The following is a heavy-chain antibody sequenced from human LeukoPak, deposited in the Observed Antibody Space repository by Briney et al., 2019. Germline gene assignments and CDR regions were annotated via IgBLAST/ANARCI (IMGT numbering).Heavy chain of an antibody. J-gene: IGHJ4*02. CDR2: VDPEDGET. CDR3: ATDLYERWELPLPSDY. Sequence: ASVKLSCKASGYTFTDYYMHWVQQAPGKGLEWMGLVDPEDGETIYAEKFQGRVTITADTSTDTAYLELSSLRSEDTAVYYCATDLYERWELPLPSDYWGQGTLVTVSS. D-gene: IGHD1-26*01. CDR1: GYTFTDYY. V-gene: IGHV1-69-2*01.